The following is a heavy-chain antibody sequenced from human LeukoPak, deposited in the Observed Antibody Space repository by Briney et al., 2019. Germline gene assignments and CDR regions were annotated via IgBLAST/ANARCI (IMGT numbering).Heavy chain of an antibody. V-gene: IGHV4-39*01. D-gene: IGHD4-23*01. J-gene: IGHJ3*02. CDR1: GGSISSSSYY. Sequence: SETLSLTCTVSGGSISSSSYYWGWIRQPPGKGLEWIGSIYYSGSTYYNPSLKSRVTISVDTSKNQFSLKLSSVTAADTAVYYCARSVEDAFDIWGQGTMVTVSS. CDR3: ARSVEDAFDI. CDR2: IYYSGST.